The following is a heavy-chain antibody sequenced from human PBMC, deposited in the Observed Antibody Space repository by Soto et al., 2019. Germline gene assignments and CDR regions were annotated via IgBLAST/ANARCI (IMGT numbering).Heavy chain of an antibody. J-gene: IGHJ6*03. D-gene: IGHD3-10*01. CDR2: ISSSSSTI. CDR3: ARGFHSMVRGVSFYYYYYMDV. V-gene: IGHV3-48*01. Sequence: GGSLRLSCAASGVTFSSYSMNWVRQAPGKGLEWVSYISSSSSTIYYADSVKGRFTISRDNAKNSLYLQMNSLRAEDTAVYYCARGFHSMVRGVSFYYYYYMDVWGKGTTVTVSS. CDR1: GVTFSSYS.